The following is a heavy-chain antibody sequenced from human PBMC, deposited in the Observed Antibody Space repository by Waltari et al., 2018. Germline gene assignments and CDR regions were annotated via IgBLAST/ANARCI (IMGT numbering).Heavy chain of an antibody. CDR3: ASTRYDFWIGYSTRRPFDY. CDR1: GGSFSGYY. CDR2: INHSGST. Sequence: QVQLQQWGAGLLKPSETLSLTCAVYGGSFSGYYWSWIRQPPGKGLEWNGEINHSGSTTYNPSLKSRVTISVDTSKNQFSLKLSSVTAADTAVYYCASTRYDFWIGYSTRRPFDYWGQGTLVTVSS. D-gene: IGHD3-3*01. V-gene: IGHV4-34*01. J-gene: IGHJ4*02.